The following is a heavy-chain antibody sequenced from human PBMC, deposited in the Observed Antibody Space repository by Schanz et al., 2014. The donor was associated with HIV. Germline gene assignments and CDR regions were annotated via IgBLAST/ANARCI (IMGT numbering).Heavy chain of an antibody. V-gene: IGHV1-69*06. J-gene: IGHJ6*02. CDR3: ARDKTVATWAYYYGMDV. CDR1: GGTFSSFA. D-gene: IGHD4-4*01. Sequence: QVQLVQSGAEVKKPGSSVKVSCKTSGGTFSSFAINWVRQAPGQGLEWIGGIIPVFSTSNYAQKFQGRVTMTTDTSTSTAYMELRSLRSDDTAVYYCARDKTVATWAYYYGMDVWGQGTTVTVSS. CDR2: IIPVFSTS.